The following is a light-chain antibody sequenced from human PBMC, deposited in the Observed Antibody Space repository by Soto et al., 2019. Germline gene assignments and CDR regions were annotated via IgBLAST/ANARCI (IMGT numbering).Light chain of an antibody. V-gene: IGKV3-20*01. CDR1: QSVSSNH. Sequence: EIVLTQSPGTLSLSPGERATLSCRASQSVSSNHLAWYQQKPRQSPRLLIYCASSRATGIPDRFSGSGSGTDFTLTISRLEAEDFAVYYRQQWVTFGQGTKVEIK. CDR2: CAS. J-gene: IGKJ1*01. CDR3: QQWVT.